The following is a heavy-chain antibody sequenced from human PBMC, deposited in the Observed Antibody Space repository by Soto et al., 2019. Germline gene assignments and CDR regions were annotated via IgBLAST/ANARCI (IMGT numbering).Heavy chain of an antibody. V-gene: IGHV1-3*01. CDR3: ARDTQYQPYYYYMDV. J-gene: IGHJ6*03. D-gene: IGHD2-2*01. CDR2: INAGNGNT. CDR1: GYTFTSYA. Sequence: GASVKVSCKASGYTFTSYAMHWVRQAPGQRLEWMGWINAGNGNTKYSQKFQGRVTITRDTSASTAYMELSSLRSEDTAVYYCARDTQYQPYYYYMDVWGKGTTVTVSS.